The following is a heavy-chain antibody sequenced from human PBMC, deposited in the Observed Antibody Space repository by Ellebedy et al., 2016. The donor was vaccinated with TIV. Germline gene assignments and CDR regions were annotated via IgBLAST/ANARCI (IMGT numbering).Heavy chain of an antibody. CDR1: DGSFSGYF. J-gene: IGHJ4*02. V-gene: IGHV4-34*01. CDR2: INPSGTT. D-gene: IGHD3-10*01. Sequence: SQTLSLTCAVYDGSFSGYFWSWVRQPPGKGLEWIGEINPSGTTNNNPSLKNRVTISVDTPKKQFSLRLTSVTAADTAMYYCARARGQYLYGSGSYFTNWGQGKMVTVSS. CDR3: ARARGQYLYGSGSYFTN.